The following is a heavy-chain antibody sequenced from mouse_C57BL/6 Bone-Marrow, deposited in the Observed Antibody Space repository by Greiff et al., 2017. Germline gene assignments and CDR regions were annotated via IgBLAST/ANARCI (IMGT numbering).Heavy chain of an antibody. V-gene: IGHV1-19*01. CDR1: GYTFTDYY. Sequence: EVQLQQSGPVLVKPGASVKMSCKASGYTFTDYYMNWVKQSHGKSLEWIGVINPYNGGTSYNQKFKGKATLTVDKSSSTAYMELNSLTSEDSAVYYCARERGYVHWYFDVWGTGTTVTVSS. D-gene: IGHD2-2*01. CDR3: ARERGYVHWYFDV. CDR2: INPYNGGT. J-gene: IGHJ1*03.